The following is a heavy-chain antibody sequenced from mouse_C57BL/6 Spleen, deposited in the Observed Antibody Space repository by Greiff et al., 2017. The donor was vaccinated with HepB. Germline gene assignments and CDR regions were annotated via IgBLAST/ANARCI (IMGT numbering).Heavy chain of an antibody. CDR2: IYPGSGST. Sequence: QVQLQQPGAELVKPGASVKMSCKASGYTFTSYWLTWVKQRPGQGLEWIGDIYPGSGSTNYNEKFKSKATLTVDTSSSTAYMQLSSLTSEDSAVYYCARLQYGSSYVGDYWGQGTTLTVSS. D-gene: IGHD1-1*01. V-gene: IGHV1-55*01. CDR1: GYTFTSYW. CDR3: ARLQYGSSYVGDY. J-gene: IGHJ2*01.